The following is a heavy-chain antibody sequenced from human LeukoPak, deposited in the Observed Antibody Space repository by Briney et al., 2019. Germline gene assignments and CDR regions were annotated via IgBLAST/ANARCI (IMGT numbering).Heavy chain of an antibody. CDR2: VGGSGAAT. V-gene: IGHV3-23*01. Sequence: PGGSLRLSCAASGFTFVNYAMSWVRLAPGKGLEWVSGVGGSGAATYYADSVKGRFTISRDNSKNTLYLQMNSLRAEDTAVYYCASGSYSSGWSNFDYWGQGTLVTVSS. J-gene: IGHJ4*02. CDR1: GFTFVNYA. CDR3: ASGSYSSGWSNFDY. D-gene: IGHD6-19*01.